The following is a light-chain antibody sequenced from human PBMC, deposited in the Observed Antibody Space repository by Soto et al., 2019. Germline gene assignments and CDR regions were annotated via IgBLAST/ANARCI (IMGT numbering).Light chain of an antibody. Sequence: DIVMTQSPDSLAVSLGERATINCKSSQSVLDISNNKNYLAWYQQKPRQPPKLLIYWASARESGVPDRFSCSVSETDFTLTISSLQAEDVAVYYCQQYYRTPPTFGQGTKLEIK. V-gene: IGKV4-1*01. CDR2: WAS. J-gene: IGKJ2*01. CDR1: QSVLDISNNKNY. CDR3: QQYYRTPPT.